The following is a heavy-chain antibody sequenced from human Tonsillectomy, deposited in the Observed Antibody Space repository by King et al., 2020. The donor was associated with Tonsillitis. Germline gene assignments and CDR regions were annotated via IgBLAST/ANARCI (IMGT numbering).Heavy chain of an antibody. Sequence: VQLVESGGGLVQPGGSLRLSCAASGFTFSSYAMSWVRQAPGKGLEWVSGISGSGVSTYYADSVKGRFTISRDNSKNTLYLQMNSLRAEDTAVYYCAKVHGKGYCTNGVCYNFDYWGPATLVTVSA. D-gene: IGHD2-8*01. CDR2: ISGSGVST. CDR3: AKVHGKGYCTNGVCYNFDY. J-gene: IGHJ4*02. V-gene: IGHV3-23*04. CDR1: GFTFSSYA.